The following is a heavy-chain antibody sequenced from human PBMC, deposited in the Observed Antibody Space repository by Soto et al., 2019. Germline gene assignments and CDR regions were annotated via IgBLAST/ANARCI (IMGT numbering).Heavy chain of an antibody. CDR2: IYPGDSDT. J-gene: IGHJ4*02. Sequence: GESLKISCKGSGYSFTSYWIGWVRQMPGKGLEWMGIIYPGDSDTRYSPSFQGQVTISADKSISTAYLQWSSLKASDTAMYYCARHDSRDGYPAFFDYWGQGTLVTVSS. CDR1: GYSFTSYW. V-gene: IGHV5-51*01. D-gene: IGHD3-22*01. CDR3: ARHDSRDGYPAFFDY.